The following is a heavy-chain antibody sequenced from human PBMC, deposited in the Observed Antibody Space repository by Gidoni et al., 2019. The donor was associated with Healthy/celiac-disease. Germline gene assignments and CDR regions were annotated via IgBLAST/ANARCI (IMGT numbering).Heavy chain of an antibody. D-gene: IGHD3-10*01. V-gene: IGHV4-39*01. CDR2: IYYSGST. J-gene: IGHJ5*02. CDR3: ARQVTMVRGPRWFDP. CDR1: GGSISSSSYY. Sequence: QLQLQESGPGLVKPSETLSLTCTVSGGSISSSSYYWGWIRQAPGKGLEWIGSIYYSGSTYYNPSLKSRVTISVDTSKNQFSLKLSSVTAADTAVYYCARQVTMVRGPRWFDPWGQGTLVTVSS.